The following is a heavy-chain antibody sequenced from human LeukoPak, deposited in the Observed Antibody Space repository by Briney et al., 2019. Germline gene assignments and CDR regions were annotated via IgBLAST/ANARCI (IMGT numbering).Heavy chain of an antibody. CDR1: GGTFSSYA. CDR2: IIPILGIA. Sequence: ASVNVSCKASGGTFSSYAISWVRQAPGQGLEWMGGIIPILGIANYAQKFQGRVTITADESTSTAYMELSSLRSEDTAVYYCALIAAAGKDNYYYYGMDVWGQGTTVTVSS. D-gene: IGHD6-13*01. J-gene: IGHJ6*02. CDR3: ALIAAAGKDNYYYYGMDV. V-gene: IGHV1-69*01.